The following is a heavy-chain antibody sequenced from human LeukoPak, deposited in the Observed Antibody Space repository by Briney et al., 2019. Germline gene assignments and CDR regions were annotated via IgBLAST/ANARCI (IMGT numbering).Heavy chain of an antibody. D-gene: IGHD3-3*01. Sequence: GASVKVSCKASGYTFTSYYMHWVRQAPGQGLEWMGIINPSGGSTSYAQKFQGRATMTRDTSTSTVYMELSSLRSEDTAVYYCARAYDFWSGRYQLGPWGQGTLVTVSS. CDR3: ARAYDFWSGRYQLGP. V-gene: IGHV1-46*03. CDR2: INPSGGST. J-gene: IGHJ5*02. CDR1: GYTFTSYY.